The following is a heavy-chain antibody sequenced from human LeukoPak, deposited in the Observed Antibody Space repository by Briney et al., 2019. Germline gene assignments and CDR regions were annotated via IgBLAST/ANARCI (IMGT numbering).Heavy chain of an antibody. Sequence: GASVKVSCKASGYSFTGYYMHWVRQAPGQGLEWMGWINPNSGGTNYAQKFQGRVTMTRDTSISTAYMELSRLRSDDTAVYYCARLLGASEYYYYMDVWGKGTTVTVSS. V-gene: IGHV1-2*02. CDR3: ARLLGASEYYYYMDV. CDR2: INPNSGGT. CDR1: GYSFTGYY. D-gene: IGHD1-26*01. J-gene: IGHJ6*03.